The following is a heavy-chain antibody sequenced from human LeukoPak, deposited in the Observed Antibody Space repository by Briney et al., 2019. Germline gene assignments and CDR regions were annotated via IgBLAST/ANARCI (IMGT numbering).Heavy chain of an antibody. CDR2: IYDSGNE. D-gene: IGHD2/OR15-2a*01. CDR1: GGSISTSAFY. CDR3: ASQISDYYSYSMDV. V-gene: IGHV4-39*01. Sequence: PSETLSLTCTVPGGSISTSAFYWGWIRQPPGKGLEWIGSIYDSGNEFYNPSLKSRVTISADTSKNQFSLKLNSVTAADTAMHSCASQISDYYSYSMDVWGEGSRSPSP. J-gene: IGHJ6*03.